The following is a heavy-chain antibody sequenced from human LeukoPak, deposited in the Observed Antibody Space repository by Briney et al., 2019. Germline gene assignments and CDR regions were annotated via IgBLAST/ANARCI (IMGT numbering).Heavy chain of an antibody. V-gene: IGHV4-59*01. CDR1: GGSISSYY. CDR2: IYYSGST. J-gene: IGHJ3*02. Sequence: PSETLSLTCTVSGGSISSYYWSWIRQPPGKGLEWIGYIYYSGSTNYNPSLKSRVTISVDTSKNQFSLKLSSVTAEDTAVYYCAKDPKDWMTIFGGAFDIWGQGTMVTVSS. D-gene: IGHD3-3*01. CDR3: AKDPKDWMTIFGGAFDI.